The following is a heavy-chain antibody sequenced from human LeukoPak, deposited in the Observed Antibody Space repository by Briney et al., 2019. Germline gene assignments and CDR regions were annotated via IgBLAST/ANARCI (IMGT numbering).Heavy chain of an antibody. CDR3: AKATGQSNWFDP. CDR1: GYTFTSYY. V-gene: IGHV1-46*01. Sequence: EASVKVSCKASGYTFTSYYMHWVRQAPGQGLEWMGIINPSGGSTSYAQKFQGRVTMTRDTSTSTVYMELSSLRAEDTALYYCAKATGQSNWFDPWGQGTLVTVSS. CDR2: INPSGGST. J-gene: IGHJ5*02. D-gene: IGHD1-14*01.